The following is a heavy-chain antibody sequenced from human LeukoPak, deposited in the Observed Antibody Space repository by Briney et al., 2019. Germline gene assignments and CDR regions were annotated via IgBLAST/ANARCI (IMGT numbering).Heavy chain of an antibody. J-gene: IGHJ5*02. CDR3: AKDEMYSSGWNWFDP. D-gene: IGHD6-19*01. CDR2: ISGSGSTM. Sequence: PGGSLRLSCAASGFTFSDYYMNWLRQAPGKGLEWVSYISGSGSTMYYADSVKGRFTISRDNAKNSLYLQMNSLRAEDTAVYYCAKDEMYSSGWNWFDPWGQGTLVTVSS. CDR1: GFTFSDYY. V-gene: IGHV3-11*01.